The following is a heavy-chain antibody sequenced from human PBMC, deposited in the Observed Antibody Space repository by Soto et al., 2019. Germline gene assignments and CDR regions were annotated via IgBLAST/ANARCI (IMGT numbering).Heavy chain of an antibody. J-gene: IGHJ4*02. V-gene: IGHV4-30-2*01. CDR3: ARRYGANFDY. D-gene: IGHD4-17*01. CDR2: IYHTGTT. CDR1: GGSISSGGYS. Sequence: PSETLSLTCVVSGGSISSGGYSWSWIRQPPGKGMEWIGYIYHTGTTYYNPSLKSRVTMSVDTSKNQFSLKLNSVTAADTAVYYCARRYGANFDYWGQGTLVTVSS.